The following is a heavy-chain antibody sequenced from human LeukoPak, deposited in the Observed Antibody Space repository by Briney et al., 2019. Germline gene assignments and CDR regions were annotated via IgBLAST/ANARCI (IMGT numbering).Heavy chain of an antibody. D-gene: IGHD6-19*01. V-gene: IGHV1-2*02. J-gene: IGHJ4*02. Sequence: GASVKVSCKASGYTFTGYYMHWVRQAPGQGLEWMGWINPNSGGTNYAQKFQGRVTMTRDTSISTAYMELSRLRSDDTAVYYCARDGGGGWYLKYYFDYWGQGTLVTVSS. CDR2: INPNSGGT. CDR3: ARDGGGGWYLKYYFDY. CDR1: GYTFTGYY.